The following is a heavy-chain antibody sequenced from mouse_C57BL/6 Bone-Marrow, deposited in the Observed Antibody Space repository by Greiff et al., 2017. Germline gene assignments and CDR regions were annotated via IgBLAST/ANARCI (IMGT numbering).Heavy chain of an antibody. D-gene: IGHD2-4*01. CDR1: GYTFPSYW. J-gene: IGHJ3*01. V-gene: IGHV1-69*01. Sequence: QVQLQQPGAELVMPGASVKLSCKASGYTFPSYWMPWVQQSPGQGLEWIGEIDPYDSYTNYNQKFKGQSTLTVDKSSSTAYMQLSSLTSEDSAVYYCAREGGDDYGVTWFAYWGQGTLVTVSA. CDR2: IDPYDSYT. CDR3: AREGGDDYGVTWFAY.